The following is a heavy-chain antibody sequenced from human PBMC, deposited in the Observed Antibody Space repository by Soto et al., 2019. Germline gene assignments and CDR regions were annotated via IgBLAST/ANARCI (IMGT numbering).Heavy chain of an antibody. CDR2: ISYDGSNK. Sequence: QVQLVESGGGVGHPGGSLGLSCAASEFTCSSYGIHWVSQAQGKGLGWVAVISYDGSNKYYADSVKGRVTISRDNSKNTMYLQMNSLRAEDTAVYYCAKECCWLWGRVDYYYYGMDVWGQGTTVTVSS. V-gene: IGHV3-30*18. CDR1: EFTCSSYG. D-gene: IGHD3-9*01. J-gene: IGHJ6*02. CDR3: AKECCWLWGRVDYYYYGMDV.